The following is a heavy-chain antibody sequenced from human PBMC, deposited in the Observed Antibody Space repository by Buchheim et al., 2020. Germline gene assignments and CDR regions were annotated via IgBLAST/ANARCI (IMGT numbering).Heavy chain of an antibody. V-gene: IGHV3-11*01. CDR3: ARETVATHWFDP. CDR2: ISSSGSTI. J-gene: IGHJ5*02. D-gene: IGHD4-23*01. CDR1: GFTFSDYY. Sequence: QVQLVESGGGLVKPGGSLRLFCAGSGFTFSDYYMSWIRQAPGKGLEWVSYISSSGSTIFYADSVKGRFTISREHAKHSLSLQMNSLRAEDTAVYYCARETVATHWFDPWGQGTL.